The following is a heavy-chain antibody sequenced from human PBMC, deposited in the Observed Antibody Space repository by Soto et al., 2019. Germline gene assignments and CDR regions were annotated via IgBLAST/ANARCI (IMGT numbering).Heavy chain of an antibody. CDR2: MRPLIGDT. J-gene: IGHJ4*02. V-gene: IGHV1-45*02. Sequence: QVPLVQSGAEVKQTGSSVKISCKTSGHPLSYRYLHWFRQAPGQAFEWMGRMRPLIGDTNNAQKLHDRLTLTMDRPMTTAYMEVRSLTSDDTAIYYCAGEGSYETLSGNSHIFDWGQGTLVSVSS. CDR1: GHPLSYRY. CDR3: AGEGSYETLSGNSHIFD. D-gene: IGHD3-9*01.